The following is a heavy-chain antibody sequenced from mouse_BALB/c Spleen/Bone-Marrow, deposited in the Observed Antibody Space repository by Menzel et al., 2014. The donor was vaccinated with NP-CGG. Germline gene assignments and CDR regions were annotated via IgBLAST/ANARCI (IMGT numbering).Heavy chain of an antibody. CDR3: ARDARRDAMDY. J-gene: IGHJ4*01. Sequence: EVKLVESGGGLVQPGGSLRLSCATSGFTFSDFYMEWVRQPPGKRLEGIAASRNKANDYTTEYSASVKGRFIVSRDTSQSILYLQMNALRAEDTAIYYCARDARRDAMDYWGQGTSVTVSS. CDR2: SRNKANDYTT. CDR1: GFTFSDFY. V-gene: IGHV7-1*02.